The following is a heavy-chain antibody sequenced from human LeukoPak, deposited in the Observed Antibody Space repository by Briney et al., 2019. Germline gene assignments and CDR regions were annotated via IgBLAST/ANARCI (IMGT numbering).Heavy chain of an antibody. CDR1: GVSMGSGGNY. D-gene: IGHD1-14*01. Sequence: KPSQTLSLTFTVSGVSMGSGGNYWSWIRQHPGKGLEWIGYIYYSGTTQYNPSFKSRITISVDASKNQFSLRLSSVTVADTAVYFCARTGARYFDFWGRGTQVTVSS. V-gene: IGHV4-31*03. CDR3: ARTGARYFDF. J-gene: IGHJ4*02. CDR2: IYYSGTT.